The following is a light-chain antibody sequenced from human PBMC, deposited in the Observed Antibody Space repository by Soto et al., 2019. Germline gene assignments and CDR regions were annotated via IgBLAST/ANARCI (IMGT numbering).Light chain of an antibody. Sequence: DIQITQSPSTLSASVVDRVTITCRASQDIGTWLAWYQQKPEKAPKVLIYRASHLESGVPSRFSASGSGTEFSLTINSLQAEDIATYYCQQYENLPTFGQGTRLEIK. CDR1: QDIGTW. V-gene: IGKV1-5*03. J-gene: IGKJ5*01. CDR2: RAS. CDR3: QQYENLPT.